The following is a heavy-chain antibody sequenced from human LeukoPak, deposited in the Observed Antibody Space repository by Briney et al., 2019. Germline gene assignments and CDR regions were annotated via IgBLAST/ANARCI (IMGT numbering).Heavy chain of an antibody. Sequence: GSLRLSCAGSGFTFSSYSMNWVRQAPGKGLDWIASITPSGTSVWHADSVRGRFTISRDNTKISLFLQMYSLTAEDTGVYYCVRDFLGESGAGGPWGQGTLVTVSS. V-gene: IGHV3-21*01. CDR1: GFTFSSYS. J-gene: IGHJ5*02. D-gene: IGHD3-10*01. CDR2: ITPSGTSV. CDR3: VRDFLGESGAGGP.